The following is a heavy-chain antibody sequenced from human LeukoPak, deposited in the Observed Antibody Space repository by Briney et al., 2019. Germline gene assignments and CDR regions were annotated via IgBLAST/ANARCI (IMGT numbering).Heavy chain of an antibody. V-gene: IGHV3-23*01. CDR2: ISGSGGST. D-gene: IGHD6-13*01. Sequence: GGSLRLSCAASGFAFSSYAMTWVRQAPGKGLEWVSLISGSGGSTYYADSVKGRFTISRDNSKNTLYLQMNSLRAEDTAVYYCARDWKAAAAPNYFYWGQGTLVTVSS. J-gene: IGHJ4*02. CDR3: ARDWKAAAAPNYFY. CDR1: GFAFSSYA.